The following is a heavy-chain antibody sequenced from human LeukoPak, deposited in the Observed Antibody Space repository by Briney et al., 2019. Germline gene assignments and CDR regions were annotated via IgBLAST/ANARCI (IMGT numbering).Heavy chain of an antibody. V-gene: IGHV4-59*01. Sequence: PSETLSLTCTVSGGSISSYYWSWIRQPPGKGLEWIGYIYYSGSTNYNPSLKSRVTISVDTSDKQFSLKLSSVTAADTAVYYCARDHTTLIGLGYYGMDVWGQGTTVTVSS. CDR3: ARDHTTLIGLGYYGMDV. CDR1: GGSISSYY. CDR2: IYYSGST. J-gene: IGHJ6*02. D-gene: IGHD5-12*01.